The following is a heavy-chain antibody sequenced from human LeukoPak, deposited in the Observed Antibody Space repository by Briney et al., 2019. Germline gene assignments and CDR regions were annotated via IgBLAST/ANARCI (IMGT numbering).Heavy chain of an antibody. V-gene: IGHV4-39*07. CDR2: IYYSGST. CDR3: ARDYDNWNDWGAFDI. Sequence: SETLSLTCTVSGGSISSSSYYWGWIRQPPGKGLEWIGSIYYSGSTYYNPSLKSRVTISVDTSKNQFSLKLSSVTAADTAVYYCARDYDNWNDWGAFDIWGQGTMVTVSS. D-gene: IGHD1-20*01. CDR1: GGSISSSSYY. J-gene: IGHJ3*02.